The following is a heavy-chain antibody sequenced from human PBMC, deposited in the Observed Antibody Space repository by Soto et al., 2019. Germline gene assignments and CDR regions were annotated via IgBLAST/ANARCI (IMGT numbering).Heavy chain of an antibody. V-gene: IGHV1-69*01. J-gene: IGHJ6*02. CDR1: GGTFSTYG. D-gene: IGHD4-4*01. CDR2: IIPILGTA. Sequence: QVQLVQSGAEVKKAGSSVKVSCKASGGTFSTYGIRWVRQAPGRGLECMGGIIPILGTANYAQKFQGRLTITADERTSTAYMELSSLRSEDTAVYYCARDDSNYPGRFGMDVWGQGSTVTVSS. CDR3: ARDDSNYPGRFGMDV.